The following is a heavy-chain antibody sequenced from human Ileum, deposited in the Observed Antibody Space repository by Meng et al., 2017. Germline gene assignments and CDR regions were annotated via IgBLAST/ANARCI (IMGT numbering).Heavy chain of an antibody. V-gene: IGHV3-23*04. CDR2: ISASGGT. Sequence: EGEVVGAGGGLVQPGGSLGLSCAASGFTFSTYAMSWVRQAPGKGLEWVSSISASGGTNYADAVKGRFTVSRDNSKNTLFLQMTSLRAEDTAVYYCAKPAAGTGWGGSWGQGTLVTVSS. CDR3: AKPAAGTGWGGS. CDR1: GFTFSTYA. D-gene: IGHD7-27*01. J-gene: IGHJ5*02.